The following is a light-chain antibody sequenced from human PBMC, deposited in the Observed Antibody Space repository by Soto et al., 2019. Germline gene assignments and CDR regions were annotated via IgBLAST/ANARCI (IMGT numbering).Light chain of an antibody. CDR1: QSISIY. V-gene: IGKV1-5*03. Sequence: DIQMTQSPSSLSASVGDRVTITCRASQSISIYLNWYQLKPGKAPKLLIYKASGLESGVPSRFSGSGSGTDFTLTISSLQPDDFATYYCQQYNSYSPLTFGGGTKVDIK. CDR2: KAS. CDR3: QQYNSYSPLT. J-gene: IGKJ4*01.